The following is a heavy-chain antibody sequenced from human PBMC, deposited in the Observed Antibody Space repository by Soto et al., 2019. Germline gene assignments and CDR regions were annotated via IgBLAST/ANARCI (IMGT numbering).Heavy chain of an antibody. V-gene: IGHV3-23*01. CDR2: ISGSGGST. CDR3: AKEYLTHYYDSSGSPGY. D-gene: IGHD3-22*01. CDR1: GCTFSSYA. J-gene: IGHJ4*02. Sequence: GWLGRAGAASGCTFSSYAMSWVRQAPGKGLEWVSAISGSGGSTYYADSVKGRFTISRDNSKNTLYLQINSLRAEDTAVYSCAKEYLTHYYDSSGSPGYWGQGTPVTVYS.